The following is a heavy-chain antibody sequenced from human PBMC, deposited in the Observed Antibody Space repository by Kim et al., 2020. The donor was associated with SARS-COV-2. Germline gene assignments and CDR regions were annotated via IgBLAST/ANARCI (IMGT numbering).Heavy chain of an antibody. Sequence: TPYADSMKGRFTISRDNSKNTLFLQMNSLRAEDTAVYYCARRGVATGFDYWGQGTLVIVSS. CDR2: T. J-gene: IGHJ4*02. CDR3: ARRGVATGFDY. D-gene: IGHD3-10*01. V-gene: IGHV3-23*01.